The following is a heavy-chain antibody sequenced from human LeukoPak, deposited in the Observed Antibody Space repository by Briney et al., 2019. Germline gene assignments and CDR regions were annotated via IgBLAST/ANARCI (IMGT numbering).Heavy chain of an antibody. V-gene: IGHV3-23*01. CDR2: ISGGGDAT. D-gene: IGHD2-21*02. CDR3: AKRGLGDREAFDI. J-gene: IGHJ3*02. CDR1: TFIFSDYA. Sequence: GGSLRLSCAASTFIFSDYAMTWVRQAPGKGLEWVSTISGGGDATYYAHSVKGRFAVSRDNSKKTLYLQLNSLRAEDTAVYYCAKRGLGDREAFDIWGQGTMVTVSS.